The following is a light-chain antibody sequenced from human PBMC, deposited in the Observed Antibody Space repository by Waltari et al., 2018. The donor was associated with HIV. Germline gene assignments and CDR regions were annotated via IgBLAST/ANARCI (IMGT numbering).Light chain of an antibody. CDR3: QSYDSSLSGSV. J-gene: IGLJ3*02. V-gene: IGLV1-40*01. Sequence: QSVLTQPPSVSGAPGQRVTISCTGSSSNIGAGYDVHWYQQFPGSAPKLLITGTVRRPSGVPDRCSDSKSGTSASLASTGLQAGDEADYYCQSYDSSLSGSVFGGGTKLTVL. CDR1: SSNIGAGYD. CDR2: GTV.